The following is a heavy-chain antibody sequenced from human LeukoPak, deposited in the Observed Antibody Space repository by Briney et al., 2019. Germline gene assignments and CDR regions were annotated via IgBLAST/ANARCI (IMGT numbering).Heavy chain of an antibody. J-gene: IGHJ4*02. Sequence: PGGSLRLSCAASGFTFSSYAMSWVRQAPGKGLGWVSAISGSGGSTYYADSVKGRFTISRDNSKNTLYLQMNSLRAEDTAVYYCAKSKYSSSWYYFDYWGQGTLVTVSS. V-gene: IGHV3-23*01. CDR1: GFTFSSYA. CDR2: ISGSGGST. CDR3: AKSKYSSSWYYFDY. D-gene: IGHD6-13*01.